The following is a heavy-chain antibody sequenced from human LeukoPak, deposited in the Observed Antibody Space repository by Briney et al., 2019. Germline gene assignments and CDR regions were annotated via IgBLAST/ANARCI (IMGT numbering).Heavy chain of an antibody. J-gene: IGHJ2*01. V-gene: IGHV3-23*01. CDR1: GFTFSSYA. CDR3: AKCIGGHYWYFDL. D-gene: IGHD1-26*01. Sequence: GGSLRLSCAPSGFTFSSYAMSWVRQAPGKGLEWVSTISGSGGRTYYADSVKGRFTISRDNPKNMVYLEMNSLRAEDTAVYYCAKCIGGHYWYFDLWGRGTLVTVSS. CDR2: ISGSGGRT.